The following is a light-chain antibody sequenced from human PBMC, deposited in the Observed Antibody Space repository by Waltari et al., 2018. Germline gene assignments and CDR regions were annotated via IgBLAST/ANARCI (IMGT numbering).Light chain of an antibody. CDR1: DSNIGTTY. CDR3: AAWDDTLRMV. J-gene: IGLJ2*01. CDR2: RNS. Sequence: QSVLTQPPSASGAPGQKITISCSGRDSNIGTTYVYWYQHLPGTAPKLLIYRNSQRPSGVPDRFSGSKSGTSAALAISGLRSEDEANYYCAAWDDTLRMVFGGGTKLTVL. V-gene: IGLV1-47*01.